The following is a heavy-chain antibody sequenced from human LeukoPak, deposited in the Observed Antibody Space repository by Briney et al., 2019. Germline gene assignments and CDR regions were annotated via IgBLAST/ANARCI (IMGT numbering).Heavy chain of an antibody. CDR1: GFTFSSYA. J-gene: IGHJ6*02. CDR3: AREEFGQWLVPGDYYYYGMDV. CDR2: ISYDGSNK. D-gene: IGHD6-19*01. Sequence: GGSLRLSCAASGFTFSSYAMHWVRQAPGKGLEWVAVISYDGSNKYYADSVKGRFTISRDNSKNTLYLQMNSLRVEDTAVYYCAREEFGQWLVPGDYYYYGMDVWGQGTTVTVSS. V-gene: IGHV3-30*04.